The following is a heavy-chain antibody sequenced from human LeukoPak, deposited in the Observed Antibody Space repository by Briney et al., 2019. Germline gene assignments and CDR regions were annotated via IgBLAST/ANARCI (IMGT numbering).Heavy chain of an antibody. J-gene: IGHJ3*02. CDR3: ATPARTGYDAFDI. Sequence: ASVKVSCKASGGTFSSYAISWVRQAPGQGLEWMGRIIPILGIANYAQKFQGRVTITADKSTSTAYMELSSLRSEDTAVYYCATPARTGYDAFDIWGQGTMVTVSS. D-gene: IGHD3/OR15-3a*01. V-gene: IGHV1-69*04. CDR1: GGTFSSYA. CDR2: IIPILGIA.